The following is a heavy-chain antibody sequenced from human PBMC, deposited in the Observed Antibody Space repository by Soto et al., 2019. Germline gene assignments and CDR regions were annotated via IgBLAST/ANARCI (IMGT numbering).Heavy chain of an antibody. CDR1: GFTFSSYG. D-gene: IGHD5-12*01. CDR2: IWYN. Sequence: GGSLRLSCAASGFTFSSYGMHWVRQAPGKGLEWVAVIWYNDYAVSVKSRITINPDTSKNQFSLQLNSVTPEDTAVYYCAREPHVDIVATSEFDYWGQGTLVTVSS. V-gene: IGHV3-33*01. J-gene: IGHJ4*02. CDR3: AREPHVDIVATSEFDY.